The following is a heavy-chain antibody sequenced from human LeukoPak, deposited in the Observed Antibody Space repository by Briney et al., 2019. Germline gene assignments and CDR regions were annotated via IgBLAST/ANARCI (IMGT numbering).Heavy chain of an antibody. CDR1: GFTFSNYA. D-gene: IGHD4-17*01. Sequence: GGSLRLSCAASGFTFSNYAMSWVRQAPGKGLEWVSLISGSVGSTSYAGSVKGRFTTSRDTSKNTLYLQMNSLRAEDTAIYYCAKGMTTVTTRSPLDYWGQGTLVTVSS. CDR2: ISGSVGST. J-gene: IGHJ4*02. V-gene: IGHV3-23*01. CDR3: AKGMTTVTTRSPLDY.